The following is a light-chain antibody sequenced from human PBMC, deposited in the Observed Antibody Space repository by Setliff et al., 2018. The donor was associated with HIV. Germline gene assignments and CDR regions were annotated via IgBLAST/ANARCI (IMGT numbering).Light chain of an antibody. J-gene: IGLJ1*01. CDR2: EVT. Sequence: QSVLTQPASVSGPPGQSITISCTGSSSDVGSYNLVSWYQQHPGKAPKLMIYEVTERPSGVSNRFSGSKSVTTASLTISGLQAEDEADYYCCSYAGSSTYVFGTGTKVTVL. CDR3: CSYAGSSTYV. V-gene: IGLV2-23*02. CDR1: SSDVGSYNL.